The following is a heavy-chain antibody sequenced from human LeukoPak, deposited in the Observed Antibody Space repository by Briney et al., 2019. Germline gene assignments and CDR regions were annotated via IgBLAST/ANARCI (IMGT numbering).Heavy chain of an antibody. J-gene: IGHJ5*02. D-gene: IGHD3-16*01. CDR1: GGSVTSGIYH. Sequence: SETLSLTCSVSGGSVTSGIYHWGWIRQPPGKGLEWIGSVYFDGGTHYNPSLQSRVTVSIDTSKNQFSLRLSSVTAADTALYYCVRDHYYDGRGRFDPWGPGTLVTVSS. CDR2: VYFDGGT. V-gene: IGHV4-39*07. CDR3: VRDHYYDGRGRFDP.